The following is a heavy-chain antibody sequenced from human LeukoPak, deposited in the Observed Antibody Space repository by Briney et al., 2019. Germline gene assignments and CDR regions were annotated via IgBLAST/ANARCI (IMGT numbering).Heavy chain of an antibody. D-gene: IGHD1-7*01. CDR3: ARDNPQELVSYFDY. CDR1: GFTASSNY. V-gene: IGHV3-53*01. Sequence: GGSLRLSCAASGFTASSNYMSWVRQAPGKGLEWVSVIYSTGSTYYADSVKGRFTISRDNSKNTLYLQMNSLRAEDTAVYYCARDNPQELVSYFDYWGQGTLVTVSS. J-gene: IGHJ4*02. CDR2: IYSTGST.